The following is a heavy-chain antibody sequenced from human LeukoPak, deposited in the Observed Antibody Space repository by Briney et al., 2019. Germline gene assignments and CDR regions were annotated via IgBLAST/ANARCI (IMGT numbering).Heavy chain of an antibody. Sequence: GGSLRLSCAASGFTFSSYGMHWVRQAPGKGLEWVAVISYDGSNKYYADSVKGRFTISRDNSKNTLYLQMNSLRAEDTAVYYCAKDWSTADAFDIWGQGTMVTVSS. CDR2: ISYDGSNK. D-gene: IGHD5/OR15-5a*01. CDR1: GFTFSSYG. CDR3: AKDWSTADAFDI. V-gene: IGHV3-30*18. J-gene: IGHJ3*02.